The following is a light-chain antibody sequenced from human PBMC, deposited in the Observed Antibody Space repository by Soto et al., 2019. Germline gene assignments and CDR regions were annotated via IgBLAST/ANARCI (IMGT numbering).Light chain of an antibody. J-gene: IGKJ1*01. V-gene: IGKV1-5*01. CDR2: DAS. CDR3: QRYNAFSQT. Sequence: DIQMTQSPSSLSASVGDRVTITCRASQTINNWVAWYQQKPGKAPKVLIYDASTLESGVPSRFSGSGSGTEFTLTIDTLQPDDFATYYCQRYNAFSQTFGQGTKWEI. CDR1: QTINNW.